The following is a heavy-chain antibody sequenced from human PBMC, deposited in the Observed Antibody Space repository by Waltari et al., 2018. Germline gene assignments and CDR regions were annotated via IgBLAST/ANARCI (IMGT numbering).Heavy chain of an antibody. CDR1: GGSISSISYY. D-gene: IGHD3-16*01. CDR2: IYYSGRT. J-gene: IGHJ6*03. V-gene: IGHV4-39*07. CDR3: ARTFHGGSADYYYYMDV. Sequence: QLQLQESGPGLVKPSETLSLTCTVSGGSISSISYYWGWIRQPPGKGLEWIGNIYYSGRTYYNPSLKSRVTISVAMSENQFSLKLSSVTAADTAVYYCARTFHGGSADYYYYMDVWGKGTTVTISS.